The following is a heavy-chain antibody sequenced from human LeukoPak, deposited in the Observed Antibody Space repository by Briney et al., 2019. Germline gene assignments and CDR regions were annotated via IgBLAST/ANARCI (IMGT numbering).Heavy chain of an antibody. D-gene: IGHD6-13*01. CDR3: ARGAALAIAAAGYYFDY. Sequence: SVKVSCKASGGTFSSYAISWVRQAPGQGLKWMGGIIPIFGTANYAQKFQGRVTITTDESTSTAYVELSSLRSEDTAVYYCARGAALAIAAAGYYFDYWGQGTLVTVSS. V-gene: IGHV1-69*05. CDR2: IIPIFGTA. J-gene: IGHJ4*02. CDR1: GGTFSSYA.